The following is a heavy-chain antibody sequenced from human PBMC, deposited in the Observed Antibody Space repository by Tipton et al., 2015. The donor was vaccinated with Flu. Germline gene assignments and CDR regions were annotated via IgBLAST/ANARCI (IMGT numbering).Heavy chain of an antibody. CDR2: IKQDGSEK. Sequence: SLRLSCAASGFTFSSYWMTWVRQAPGKGLEWVANIKQDGSEKYYVDSVKGRFTISRDNAKNSLYLQMNGLRVEDTAVYSCARDCGSTSCRRGGFDPWGQGTLVTVSS. CDR1: GFTFSSYW. V-gene: IGHV3-7*01. J-gene: IGHJ5*02. D-gene: IGHD2-2*01. CDR3: ARDCGSTSCRRGGFDP.